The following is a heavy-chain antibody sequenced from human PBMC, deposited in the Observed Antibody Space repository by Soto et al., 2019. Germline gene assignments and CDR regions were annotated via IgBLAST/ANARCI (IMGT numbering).Heavy chain of an antibody. CDR3: AREKSSGYYGMDV. CDR2: IASRDPTV. CDR1: GFTFGDYY. J-gene: IGHJ6*02. D-gene: IGHD3-22*01. Sequence: QVQLVESGGGLVRPGGSLRLSCATSGFTFGDYYMSWIRQAPGKGLEWVSYIASRDPTVYYADSVRGRFTISRDNAKNLLYRQMDNLRADDTAVYYCAREKSSGYYGMDVWGQGTTVTVSS. V-gene: IGHV3-11*01.